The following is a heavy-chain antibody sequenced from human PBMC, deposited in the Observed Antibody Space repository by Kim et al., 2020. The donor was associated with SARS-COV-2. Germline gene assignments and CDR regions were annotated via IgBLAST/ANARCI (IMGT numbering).Heavy chain of an antibody. V-gene: IGHV4-34*01. D-gene: IGHD2-21*02. Sequence: YNPSLKSRVTISVDTSKNQFSLKLSSVTAADTAVYYCARVVVTAISFIDYWGQGTLVTVSS. J-gene: IGHJ4*02. CDR3: ARVVVTAISFIDY.